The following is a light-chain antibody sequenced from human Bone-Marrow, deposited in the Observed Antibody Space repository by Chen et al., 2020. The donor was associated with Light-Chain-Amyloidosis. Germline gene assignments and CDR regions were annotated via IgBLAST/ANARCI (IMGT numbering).Light chain of an antibody. CDR1: NIGSTS. CDR2: DDR. Sequence: SYVLTQPSSVSVAPGQTATIACGGNNIGSTSLHWYQQTPGQARLLVVYDDRDRPAGIPERLCDSTSGKADTLTIRRGDAGDAADDYCQVGDRSRARRMFGGGTKLTVL. CDR3: QVGDRSRARRM. V-gene: IGLV3-21*02. J-gene: IGLJ3*02.